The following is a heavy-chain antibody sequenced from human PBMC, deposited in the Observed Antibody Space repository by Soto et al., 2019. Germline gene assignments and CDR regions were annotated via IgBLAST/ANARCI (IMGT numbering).Heavy chain of an antibody. D-gene: IGHD1-26*01. CDR3: ARGGGSYYHFDY. Sequence: WIRQSPSRGLEWLGRTYYRSKWYNDYAVSVKSRITINPDTSKNQFSLQMNSVTPEDTAVYYCARGGGSYYHFDYWGQGTLVTVSS. V-gene: IGHV6-1*01. J-gene: IGHJ4*02. CDR2: TYYRSKWYN.